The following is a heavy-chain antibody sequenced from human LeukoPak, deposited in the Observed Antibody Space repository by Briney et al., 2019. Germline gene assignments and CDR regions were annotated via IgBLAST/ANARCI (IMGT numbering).Heavy chain of an antibody. Sequence: PSETLSLTCTVSGGSITSVSYSWTWIRQPPGKGLEWLGYIYSSGSAYYNPSLKSRVTISVDTSKNHFSLRLTSVTAADTAVYYCAGGGVRFDPWGQGTLVTVSS. J-gene: IGHJ5*02. CDR3: AGGGVRFDP. CDR1: GGSITSVSYS. CDR2: IYSSGSA. V-gene: IGHV4-30-4*07.